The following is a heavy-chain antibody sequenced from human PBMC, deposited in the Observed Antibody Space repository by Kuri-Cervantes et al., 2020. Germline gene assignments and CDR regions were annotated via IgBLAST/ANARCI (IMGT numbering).Heavy chain of an antibody. Sequence: GESLKISCAASGFTFSTYGMHWVRQAPGKGLKWVAVIASDGRYKYNAKSVKGRFTISRDNSKNTVYLQMNSLGDEDTAVYYCAKERRSCGGDCSHFDHWGQGTLVTVSS. V-gene: IGHV3-30*18. CDR2: IASDGRYK. D-gene: IGHD2-21*02. J-gene: IGHJ4*02. CDR3: AKERRSCGGDCSHFDH. CDR1: GFTFSTYG.